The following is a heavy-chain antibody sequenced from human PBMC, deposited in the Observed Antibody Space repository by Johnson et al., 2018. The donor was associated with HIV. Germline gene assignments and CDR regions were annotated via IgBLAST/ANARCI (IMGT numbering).Heavy chain of an antibody. D-gene: IGHD3-3*01. J-gene: IGHJ3*02. V-gene: IGHV3-30*02. CDR1: GFTFSSYG. Sequence: QVQLVESGGGVVQPGGSLRLSCAASGFTFSSYGMHWVRQAPGKGLEWVAFIRDDGRNKYYAASVKARFPISRNNYKNTLYLQMNSLRAEDTAVYYCAKYRWHYNFWVDAFDIWGQGTMFTVSS. CDR2: IRDDGRNK. CDR3: AKYRWHYNFWVDAFDI.